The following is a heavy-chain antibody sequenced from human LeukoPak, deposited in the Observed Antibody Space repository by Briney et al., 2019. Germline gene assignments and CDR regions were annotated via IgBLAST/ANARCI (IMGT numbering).Heavy chain of an antibody. CDR1: GFTFSHFG. Sequence: GGSLRLSCAASGFTFSHFGMHWVRQAPGKGLEWVAFIWYDGSNKNYADSVKGRFTISRDTPKNMLYLQMNSLTPEDTAVYYCAKVAHPQQLPRFDYWGQGTLVTVSS. V-gene: IGHV3-30*02. D-gene: IGHD5-18*01. J-gene: IGHJ4*02. CDR2: IWYDGSNK. CDR3: AKVAHPQQLPRFDY.